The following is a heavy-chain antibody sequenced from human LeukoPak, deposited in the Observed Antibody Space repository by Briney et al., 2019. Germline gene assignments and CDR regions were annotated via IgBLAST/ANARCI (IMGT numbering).Heavy chain of an antibody. D-gene: IGHD2-2*01. Sequence: ASVKVSCKASGYTFTSFGISWVRKAPGQGLEWMGWISAYNGNTNYAQKLQGRVTMTTDTSTSTAYMELRSLRSDDTAVYYCARFRVACSSTSCYYFDYWGQGTLVTVSS. V-gene: IGHV1-18*01. CDR2: ISAYNGNT. J-gene: IGHJ4*02. CDR3: ARFRVACSSTSCYYFDY. CDR1: GYTFTSFG.